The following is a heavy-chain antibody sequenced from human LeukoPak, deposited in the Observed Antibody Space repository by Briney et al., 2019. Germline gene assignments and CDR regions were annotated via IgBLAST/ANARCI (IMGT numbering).Heavy chain of an antibody. Sequence: GGSLRLSCAASGFTFSDSAMSWVRRAPGKGLEWVSGISGRGDKIYYADSVKGRFTISRDNPKNTLYLQMNSLRAEDTAVYFCAKRGIVIRAVIIVGFHKEAYYFDYWGQGALVTVSS. V-gene: IGHV3-23*01. J-gene: IGHJ4*02. D-gene: IGHD3-10*01. CDR2: ISGRGDKI. CDR3: AKRGIVIRAVIIVGFHKEAYYFDY. CDR1: GFTFSDSA.